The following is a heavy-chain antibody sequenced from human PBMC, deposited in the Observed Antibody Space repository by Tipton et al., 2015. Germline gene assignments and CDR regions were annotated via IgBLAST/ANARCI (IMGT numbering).Heavy chain of an antibody. V-gene: IGHV1-18*01. J-gene: IGHJ4*02. CDR2: ISAYNGNT. CDR1: GGTFSSYV. D-gene: IGHD6-13*01. Sequence: QLVQSGAEVKKPGSSVKVSCKASGGTFSSYVINWVRQAPGQGLEWMGGISAYNGNTKYAQKLQGRVTMTTDTSTSTAYMELRSLRSDDTAFYFCARENSIWYPYCDHWGQGTLVTVAS. CDR3: ARENSIWYPYCDH.